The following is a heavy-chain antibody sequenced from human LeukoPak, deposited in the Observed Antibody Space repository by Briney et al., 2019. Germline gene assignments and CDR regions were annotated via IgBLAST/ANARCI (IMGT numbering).Heavy chain of an antibody. J-gene: IGHJ4*02. CDR3: ARLAPLVYFDY. CDR2: INHSGST. Sequence: SETLSLTCAVYGGSFSGYYWSWIRQPPGRGLEWIGEINHSGSTNYNPSLKSRVTISVDTSKNQFSLKLSSVTAADTAVYYCARLAPLVYFDYWGQGTLVTVSS. CDR1: GGSFSGYY. V-gene: IGHV4-34*01. D-gene: IGHD2-8*02.